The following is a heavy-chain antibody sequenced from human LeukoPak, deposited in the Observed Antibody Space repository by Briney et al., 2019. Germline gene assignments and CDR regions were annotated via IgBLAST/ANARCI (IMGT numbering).Heavy chain of an antibody. D-gene: IGHD3-9*01. V-gene: IGHV5-51*03. Sequence: GESLKISCKGSGYSFTSYWIGWVRQMPGKGLEWMGIIYPGDSDTRYSPSFQGQVTISADKSISTPYLQWSSLKASDTAMYYCARRPAYYDILTGYYSTWAFDIWGQGTMVTVSS. CDR1: GYSFTSYW. J-gene: IGHJ3*02. CDR3: ARRPAYYDILTGYYSTWAFDI. CDR2: IYPGDSDT.